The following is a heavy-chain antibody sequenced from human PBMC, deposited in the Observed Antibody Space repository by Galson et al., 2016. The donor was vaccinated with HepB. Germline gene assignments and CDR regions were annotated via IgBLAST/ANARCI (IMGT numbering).Heavy chain of an antibody. CDR1: GFSFSHAW. J-gene: IGHJ4*02. CDR2: IYSGGNT. Sequence: SLRLSCAASGFSFSHAWMHWVRQAPGKGLEWVSVIYSGGNTFYTDSVKGRFTISRDNSKHPLYLQMNSLRVEETAVYYCVRSSSFNWNYDYYFDYWGQGTLVTVSS. D-gene: IGHD1-7*01. CDR3: VRSSSFNWNYDYYFDY. V-gene: IGHV3-53*01.